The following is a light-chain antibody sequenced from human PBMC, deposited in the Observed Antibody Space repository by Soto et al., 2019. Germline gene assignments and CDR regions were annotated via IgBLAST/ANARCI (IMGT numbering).Light chain of an antibody. CDR3: CSYAGSTAFVV. Sequence: QSALTQPASVSGSPGQSITISCTGSSSDVGTYNLVSWYQQQPGKAPKLMISEVIKRPSGVSHRFSGSKSGNTASLTISGLQAEDEADYYCCSYAGSTAFVVFGGGTQLTVL. V-gene: IGLV2-23*02. CDR2: EVI. J-gene: IGLJ2*01. CDR1: SSDVGTYNL.